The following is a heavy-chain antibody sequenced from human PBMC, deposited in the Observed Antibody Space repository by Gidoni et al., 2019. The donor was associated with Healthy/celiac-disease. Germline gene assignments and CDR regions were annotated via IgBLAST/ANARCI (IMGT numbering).Heavy chain of an antibody. CDR2: YNAGNGKT. V-gene: IGHV1-3*01. D-gene: IGHD6-19*01. J-gene: IGHJ5*02. Sequence: QVQLVQSGAEVKKPGASVKVSCKASGYTLTSYAMHWVRQAPGQRLEWMGWYNAGNGKTKYSQKFQGRVTITRNTSASTAYMELSSLRSEDTAVYYCAKMGGAVAGFDPWGQGTLVTVSS. CDR3: AKMGGAVAGFDP. CDR1: GYTLTSYA.